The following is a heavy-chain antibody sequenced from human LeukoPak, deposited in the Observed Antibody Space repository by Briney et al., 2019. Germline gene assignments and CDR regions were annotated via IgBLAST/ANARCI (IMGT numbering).Heavy chain of an antibody. V-gene: IGHV3-30*03. CDR3: EVWFGELLSPFDY. J-gene: IGHJ4*02. CDR2: ISYDGSNK. Sequence: GGSLRLSCAASGFTFSSYGMHWVRQAPGKGLEWVAVISYDGSNKYYADSAKGRFTISRDNSKNTLYLQMNSLRAEDTAVYYCEVWFGELLSPFDYWGQGTLVTVSS. D-gene: IGHD3-10*01. CDR1: GFTFSSYG.